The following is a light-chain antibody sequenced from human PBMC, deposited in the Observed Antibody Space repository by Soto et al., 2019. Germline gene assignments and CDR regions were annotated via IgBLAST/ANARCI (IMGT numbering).Light chain of an antibody. V-gene: IGLV2-14*01. CDR2: EVN. Sequence: QSALTQPAYVSGSPGQSITLSCTGTSSDVGVFHYVSWYQQHQGKAPKLIIYEVNNRPSGVSKRFSDSKSGNTAALTISGIQAEDEADYYCSSNTTSSTVVFGGGTKLTVL. CDR1: SSDVGVFHY. CDR3: SSNTTSSTVV. J-gene: IGLJ2*01.